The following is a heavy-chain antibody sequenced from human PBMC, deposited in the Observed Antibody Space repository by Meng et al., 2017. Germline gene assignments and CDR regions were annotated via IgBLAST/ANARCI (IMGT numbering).Heavy chain of an antibody. J-gene: IGHJ4*02. CDR1: GFTFSSYS. Sequence: GESLKISCAASGFTFSSYSMNWVRQAPGKGLEWVSSISSSSYIYYADSVKGRFTISRDNAKNSLYLQMNSLRAEDTDVYLCARVRRTWGAGGHFDYWGQGTLVTVSS. D-gene: IGHD3-10*01. CDR2: ISSSSYI. CDR3: ARVRRTWGAGGHFDY. V-gene: IGHV3-21*01.